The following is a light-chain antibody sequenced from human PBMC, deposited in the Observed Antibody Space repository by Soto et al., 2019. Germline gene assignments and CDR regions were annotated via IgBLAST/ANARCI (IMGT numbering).Light chain of an antibody. CDR2: EVS. CDR3: SSYAGSTVV. CDR1: SSDVGNYNY. V-gene: IGLV2-8*01. J-gene: IGLJ2*01. Sequence: SALTQPPSASGSPGHSVTISCTGSSSDVGNYNYVSWYQQHPGKAPKLMIYEVSKRPSGVPDRFSGSTSGNTASLTVSGLQAEDEADYFCSSYAGSTVVFGGGTKLTVL.